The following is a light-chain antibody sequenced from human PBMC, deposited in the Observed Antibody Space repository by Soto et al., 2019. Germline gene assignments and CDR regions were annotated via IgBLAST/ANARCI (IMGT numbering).Light chain of an antibody. J-gene: IGKJ5*01. V-gene: IGKV1-5*01. Sequence: DIQMPQCPSNVSSSVGDRVTITCRSSQSISSWLAWYQQKPGRAPKLLIYDSSSLESGVPSRFSGSGSGTEFRLTISTMQPDDFATYYCQQYDSFSVTFGQGTRLEIK. CDR3: QQYDSFSVT. CDR2: DSS. CDR1: QSISSW.